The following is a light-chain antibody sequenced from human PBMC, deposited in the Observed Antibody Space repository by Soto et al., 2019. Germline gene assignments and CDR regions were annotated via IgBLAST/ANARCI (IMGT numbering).Light chain of an antibody. Sequence: EIVLTQSPGTLSLSPGERATLSCRASQSVSSSYLAWYQQKPGQTPRLLIYGASSRATGIPDRFSGCGSVTDFTLTINRLELEDVAFYYCHHYGSSPYTFGQGTKLEI. CDR3: HHYGSSPYT. J-gene: IGKJ2*01. CDR2: GAS. CDR1: QSVSSSY. V-gene: IGKV3-20*01.